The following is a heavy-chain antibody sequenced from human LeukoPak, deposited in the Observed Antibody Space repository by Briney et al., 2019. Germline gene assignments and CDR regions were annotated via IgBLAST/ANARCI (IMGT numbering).Heavy chain of an antibody. V-gene: IGHV3-15*07. CDR1: GFDFSNAW. CDR3: TTGPYSGSYQISDY. J-gene: IGHJ4*02. Sequence: PGGSLRLSCAASGFDFSNAWMNWVRQAPGKGLEWVGRIKSKTDGGTTDYTAPVKGRFTISRDDSKNTLYLHMNSLKTEDTAVYYCTTGPYSGSYQISDYWGQGTLVTVSS. CDR2: IKSKTDGGTT. D-gene: IGHD1-26*01.